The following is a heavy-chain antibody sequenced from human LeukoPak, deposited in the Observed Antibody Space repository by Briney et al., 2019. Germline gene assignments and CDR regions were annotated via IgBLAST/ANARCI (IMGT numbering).Heavy chain of an antibody. Sequence: GGSLRLSCAASGFTFSSYGMSWVRQAPGKGLEWVSAISGSGGSTSYADSVKGRFTISRDNSMNTLYLQMNSLRAEDTAVYYCAKDDRIQTRRYSYNYWGQGTLVTVSS. J-gene: IGHJ4*02. V-gene: IGHV3-23*01. D-gene: IGHD5-18*01. CDR1: GFTFSSYG. CDR2: ISGSGGST. CDR3: AKDDRIQTRRYSYNY.